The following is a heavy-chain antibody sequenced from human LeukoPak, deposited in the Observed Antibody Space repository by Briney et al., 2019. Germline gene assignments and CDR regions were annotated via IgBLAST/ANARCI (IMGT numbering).Heavy chain of an antibody. CDR3: AKGSGSGSWYYFDY. D-gene: IGHD3-10*01. CDR2: IRGSGTST. CDR1: GFTFSSYA. V-gene: IGHV3-23*01. J-gene: IGHJ4*02. Sequence: GGSLRLSCAASGFTFSSYAMSWVRQAPGKGLEWVSAIRGSGTSTYYADSVKGRFTISRDNSKNTLYLQMNSLGAEDTAVYYCAKGSGSGSWYYFDYWGQGTLVTVSS.